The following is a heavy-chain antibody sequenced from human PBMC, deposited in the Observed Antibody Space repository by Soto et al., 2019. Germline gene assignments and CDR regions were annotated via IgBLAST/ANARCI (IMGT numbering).Heavy chain of an antibody. Sequence: GASVKVSCKASGGTFSSYAISWVRQAPGQGLEWMGGIIPIFGTANYAQKFQGRVTITADKSTSTAYMELSSLRSEDTAVYYCARADSGSYYYYYYGMDVWGQGTTGTVS. CDR3: ARADSGSYYYYYYGMDV. V-gene: IGHV1-69*06. J-gene: IGHJ6*02. D-gene: IGHD1-26*01. CDR2: IIPIFGTA. CDR1: GGTFSSYA.